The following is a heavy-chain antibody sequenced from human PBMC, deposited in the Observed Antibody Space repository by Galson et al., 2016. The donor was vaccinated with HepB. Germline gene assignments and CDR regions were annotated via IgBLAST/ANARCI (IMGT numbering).Heavy chain of an antibody. CDR1: GYTFRSYA. CDR2: ISVYGIT. D-gene: IGHD6-19*01. CDR3: AKDFRYGSA. J-gene: IGHJ5*02. V-gene: IGHV3-23*01. Sequence: SLRLSCAASGYTFRSYAMTWVRQAPGKGLEWVSGISVYGITYYTDSVQGRFTVSRDNSKNTLYLQMNSLRAEDTAINSCAKDFRYGSAWGPGTLVTVSS.